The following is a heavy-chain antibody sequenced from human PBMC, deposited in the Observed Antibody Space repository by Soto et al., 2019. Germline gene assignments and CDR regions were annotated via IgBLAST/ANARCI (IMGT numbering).Heavy chain of an antibody. Sequence: ASVKVSCKASGYTFTSYDINWVRQATGQGLEYLGWMNPNSGNTGYVQKFQGRVTITRDTSISTAYMELSSLRSEDTAVYYCARVGCSSTSCYGAWYYYGMDVWGQGTTVTVSS. V-gene: IGHV1-8*01. D-gene: IGHD2-2*01. CDR2: MNPNSGNT. CDR1: GYTFTSYD. CDR3: ARVGCSSTSCYGAWYYYGMDV. J-gene: IGHJ6*02.